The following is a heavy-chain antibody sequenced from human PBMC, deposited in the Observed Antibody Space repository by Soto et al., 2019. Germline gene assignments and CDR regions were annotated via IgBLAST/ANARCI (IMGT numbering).Heavy chain of an antibody. J-gene: IGHJ6*02. Sequence: GGSLRLSCAASGFTFSNAWMNWVRQAPGKGLEWVGRIKSKTDGGTTDYAAPVKGRFTISRDDSKNTLYLQMNSLKTEDTAVYYCTTEEMAIVYYGMDVWGQGTTVTVSS. CDR2: IKSKTDGGTT. D-gene: IGHD2-2*03. CDR1: GFTFSNAW. CDR3: TTEEMAIVYYGMDV. V-gene: IGHV3-15*07.